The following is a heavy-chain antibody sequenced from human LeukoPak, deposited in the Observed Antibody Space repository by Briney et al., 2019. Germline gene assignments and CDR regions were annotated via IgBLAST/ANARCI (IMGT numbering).Heavy chain of an antibody. CDR1: GYSFTSYW. CDR3: ARTLDYGDYVYFDY. J-gene: IGHJ4*02. Sequence: GESLKISCRGFGYSFTSYWIGWVRQMPGKGLEWVGIIYPGDSDTRYSTSFQGQVTISADKSISTAYLQWSSLKASDTAMYYCARTLDYGDYVYFDYWGQGTLVTVSS. V-gene: IGHV5-51*01. D-gene: IGHD4-17*01. CDR2: IYPGDSDT.